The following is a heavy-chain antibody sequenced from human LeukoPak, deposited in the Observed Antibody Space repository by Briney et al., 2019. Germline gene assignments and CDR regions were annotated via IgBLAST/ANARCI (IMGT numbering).Heavy chain of an antibody. Sequence: SVRVSCKASGGTFSSYAISWVRQAPGQGLEWMGGIIPIFGTANYAQKFQGRVTITTDESTSTAYMELSSLRSEDTAVYYCARVEWELQAAFDIWGQGTMVTVPS. D-gene: IGHD1-26*01. J-gene: IGHJ3*02. CDR1: GGTFSSYA. CDR2: IIPIFGTA. V-gene: IGHV1-69*05. CDR3: ARVEWELQAAFDI.